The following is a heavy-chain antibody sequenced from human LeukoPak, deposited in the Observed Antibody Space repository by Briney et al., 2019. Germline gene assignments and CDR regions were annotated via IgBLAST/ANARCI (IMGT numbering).Heavy chain of an antibody. V-gene: IGHV4-30-4*08. Sequence: PSETLSLTCTVSGRSISSGDYYWNWIRQPPGKGLEGTAYIYYSRSTYYNLSLKSRVTISVDTSKNQFSLKLSSVTAADTAVYYCARGGSGSYYSNWFDPWGQGTLVTVSS. D-gene: IGHD3-10*01. J-gene: IGHJ5*02. CDR3: ARGGSGSYYSNWFDP. CDR1: GRSISSGDYY. CDR2: IYYSRST.